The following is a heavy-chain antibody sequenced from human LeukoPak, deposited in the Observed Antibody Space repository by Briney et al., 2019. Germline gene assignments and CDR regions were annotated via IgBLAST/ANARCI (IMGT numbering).Heavy chain of an antibody. V-gene: IGHV1-8*03. Sequence: ASVKVSCKASGYTFTSYDINWVRQATGQGLEWMGWMNPNSGNTGYAQKFQGRVTITRNTSVTTAYMELSSLRSEDTAVYYCARPRGSGWYGDYYMDVWGKGTTVTVFS. CDR2: MNPNSGNT. D-gene: IGHD6-19*01. J-gene: IGHJ6*03. CDR3: ARPRGSGWYGDYYMDV. CDR1: GYTFTSYD.